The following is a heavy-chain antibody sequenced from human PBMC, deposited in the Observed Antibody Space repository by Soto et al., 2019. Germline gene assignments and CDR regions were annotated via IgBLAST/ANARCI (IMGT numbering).Heavy chain of an antibody. D-gene: IGHD2-21*01. CDR1: GFSFSDYY. CDR2: ISPKSTYR. J-gene: IGHJ4*02. V-gene: IGHV3-11*06. Sequence: XECLRLSSPTSGFSFSDYYMSWIRQAPGKGLEWLSHISPKSTYRNYADSVKGRFTISRDNTKSSLFLQMNSLGVEDTAVYYCARGGGGGLFEQWGQGVLVTVSS. CDR3: ARGGGGGLFEQ.